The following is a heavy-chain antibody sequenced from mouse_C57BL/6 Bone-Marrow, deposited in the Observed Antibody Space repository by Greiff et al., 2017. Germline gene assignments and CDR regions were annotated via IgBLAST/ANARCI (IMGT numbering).Heavy chain of an antibody. J-gene: IGHJ3*01. CDR1: GYTFTSYW. D-gene: IGHD1-1*01. CDR2: IDPSDSYT. V-gene: IGHV1-59*01. Sequence: VQLQQPGAELVRPGTSVKLSCKASGYTFTSYWMHWVKQRPGQGLEWIGVIDPSDSYTNYNQKFKGKATLTVDTSSSTAYMQLSSLTSEDSAVYYCAREYYYAGFAYWGQGTLVTVSA. CDR3: AREYYYAGFAY.